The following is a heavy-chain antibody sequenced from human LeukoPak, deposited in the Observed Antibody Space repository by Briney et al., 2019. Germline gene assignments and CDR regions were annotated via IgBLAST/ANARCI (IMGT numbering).Heavy chain of an antibody. D-gene: IGHD6-13*01. V-gene: IGHV3-33*01. CDR1: GFTFTSSA. CDR3: ARDFGDSSSWYNSRDNWFDP. Sequence: SCKASGFTFTSSAVHWVRQAPGKGLEWVAVIWYDGSNKYYADSVKGRFTISRDNSKNTLYLQMNSLRAEDTAVYYCARDFGDSSSWYNSRDNWFDPWGQGTLVTVSS. CDR2: IWYDGSNK. J-gene: IGHJ5*02.